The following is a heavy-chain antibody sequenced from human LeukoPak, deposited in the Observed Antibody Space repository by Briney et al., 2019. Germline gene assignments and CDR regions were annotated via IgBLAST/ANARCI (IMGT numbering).Heavy chain of an antibody. D-gene: IGHD3-10*01. Sequence: SETLSLTCTVSGGSISSYYWSWIRQPPGKGLEWIGYIYYSGSTNYKPSLKSRVTISVDTSKNQFSLKLSSVTAADTAVYYCARGPYGSGSYYIYYYYMDVWGKGTTVTVSS. CDR2: IYYSGST. J-gene: IGHJ6*03. CDR1: GGSISSYY. CDR3: ARGPYGSGSYYIYYYYMDV. V-gene: IGHV4-59*01.